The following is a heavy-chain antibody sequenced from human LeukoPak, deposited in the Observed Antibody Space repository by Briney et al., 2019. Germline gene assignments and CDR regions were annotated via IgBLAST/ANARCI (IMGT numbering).Heavy chain of an antibody. J-gene: IGHJ6*03. CDR2: IYHSGST. CDR3: ARDYYYYYMDV. V-gene: IGHV4-38-2*02. Sequence: SETLSLTCSVSGYSISSGNYWGWIRLPPGKGLQWIGSIYHSGSTYYNPSLKSRVTISVDTSKDQFSLKLSSVTAADTAVYYCARDYYYYYMDVWGKGTTVTVSS. CDR1: GYSISSGNY.